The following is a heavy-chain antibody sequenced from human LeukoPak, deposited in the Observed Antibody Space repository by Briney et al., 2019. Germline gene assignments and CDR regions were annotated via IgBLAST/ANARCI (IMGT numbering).Heavy chain of an antibody. CDR2: THYSGTG. V-gene: IGHV4-59*01. CDR1: GGPIIASY. CDR3: ARVRFYDTTGYSTSYYLDY. D-gene: IGHD3-22*01. J-gene: IGHJ4*02. Sequence: SETLSLTCAVSGGPIIASYWSWIRQPPGKGLEGIGYTHYSGTGNYNPSLKSRVTISIDTSKNRFFLRLTTVNAADTAVYYCARVRFYDTTGYSTSYYLDYWGQGALVTVSS.